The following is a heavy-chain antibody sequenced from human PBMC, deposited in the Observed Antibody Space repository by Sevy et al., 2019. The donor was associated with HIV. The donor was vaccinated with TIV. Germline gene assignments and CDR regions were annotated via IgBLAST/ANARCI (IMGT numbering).Heavy chain of an antibody. CDR1: GFSVSSSY. J-gene: IGHJ6*02. CDR2: IYSGGDT. V-gene: IGHV3-53*01. CDR3: GRDDYTNYYYYGMDV. Sequence: GGSMRLSCAASGFSVSSSYMSWVRQAPGKGLEWVSVIYSGGDTYYADSVKGRFTISRDKSKNTLYLQMSGLRAEDTAVYYCGRDDYTNYYYYGMDVWGQGTTVTVSS. D-gene: IGHD4-4*01.